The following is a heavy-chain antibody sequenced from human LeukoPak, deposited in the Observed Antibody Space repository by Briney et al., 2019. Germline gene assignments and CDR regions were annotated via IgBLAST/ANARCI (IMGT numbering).Heavy chain of an antibody. CDR2: ISSSGSTI. D-gene: IGHD3-3*01. CDR3: ARYVTIPYYYYYMDV. V-gene: IGHV3-11*04. J-gene: IGHJ6*03. CDR1: GFTFSDYY. Sequence: AGGSLRLSCAASGFTFSDYYMSWIRQAPEKGLEWVSYISSSGSTIYYADSVKGRFTISRDNAKNSLYLQMNSLRAEDTAVYYCARYVTIPYYYYYMDVWGKGTTVTVSS.